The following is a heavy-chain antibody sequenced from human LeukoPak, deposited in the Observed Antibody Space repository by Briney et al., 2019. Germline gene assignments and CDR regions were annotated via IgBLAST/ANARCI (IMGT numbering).Heavy chain of an antibody. CDR1: GGSFSGYY. CDR3: ARAGEQYCSSTSCYPFDP. CDR2: INHSGST. D-gene: IGHD2-2*01. J-gene: IGHJ5*02. V-gene: IGHV4-34*01. Sequence: TSETLSLTCAVYGGSFSGYYWSWIRQSPGKGLEWIGEINHSGSTNYNPSLKSRVTISVDTSKNQFSLKLSSVTAADTAVYYCARAGEQYCSSTSCYPFDPWGQGTLVTVSS.